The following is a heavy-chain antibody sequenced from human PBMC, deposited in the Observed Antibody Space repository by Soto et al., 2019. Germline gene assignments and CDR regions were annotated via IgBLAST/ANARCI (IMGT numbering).Heavy chain of an antibody. CDR1: GCSTSYGDDR. CDR2: IYLIGST. CDR3: VFSRTGLCTSGRYGFGI. V-gene: IGHV4-30-2*01. D-gene: IGHD2-8*01. J-gene: IGHJ4*03. Sequence: PSETLFLRYAVSGCSTSYGDDRCSCIRQQPGKGLEWIGYIYLIGSTYYSPSLKSRVTISIDRSKTQFSLNLSSVTAADTAVYYFVFSRTGLCTSGRYGFGIWGQGILGSVSS.